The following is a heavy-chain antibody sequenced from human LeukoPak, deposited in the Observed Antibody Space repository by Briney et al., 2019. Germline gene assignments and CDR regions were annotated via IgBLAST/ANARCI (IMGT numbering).Heavy chain of an antibody. CDR3: ASQYSSGRYLIDY. Sequence: GGSLRLSCAASGFTFSSYEMNWVRQAPGKGLEWVSYISSSGSTIYYADSVKGRFTISRDKAKNSLYLQMNSLRAEDTAVYYCASQYSSGRYLIDYWGQGTLVTVSS. D-gene: IGHD6-19*01. CDR1: GFTFSSYE. CDR2: ISSSGSTI. J-gene: IGHJ4*02. V-gene: IGHV3-48*03.